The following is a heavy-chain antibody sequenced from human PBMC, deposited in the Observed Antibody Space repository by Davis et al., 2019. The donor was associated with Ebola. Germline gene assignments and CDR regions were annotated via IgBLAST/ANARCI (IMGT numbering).Heavy chain of an antibody. CDR1: GFVFSNYV. V-gene: IGHV3-23*01. CDR2: LGTSADT. CDR3: VKDTSNIWFDV. D-gene: IGHD2/OR15-2a*01. J-gene: IGHJ3*01. Sequence: GGSLRLSCAASGFVFSNYVMSWVRRAPGKGLEWVSTLGTSADTYYADSVKGRFTISRDNSKNTLHLQMKSLRVEDTAIYCCVKDTSNIWFDVWGQGTMVTVSS.